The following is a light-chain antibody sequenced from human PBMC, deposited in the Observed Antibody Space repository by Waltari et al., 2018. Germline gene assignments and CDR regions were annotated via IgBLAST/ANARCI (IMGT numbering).Light chain of an antibody. Sequence: EIVLTQSPATLSVSPGDRATLSCRASQSLSSSLAWYQQKPGQAPSLLIYGASTSATGVPGRFSGSGSGTEFTLTITSLHSEDFAVYYCQQYNNWPPGTFGQGTKVEIK. J-gene: IGKJ1*01. CDR1: QSLSSS. V-gene: IGKV3-15*01. CDR2: GAS. CDR3: QQYNNWPPGT.